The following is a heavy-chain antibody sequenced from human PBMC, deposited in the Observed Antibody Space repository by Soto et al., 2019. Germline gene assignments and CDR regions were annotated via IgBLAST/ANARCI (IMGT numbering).Heavy chain of an antibody. D-gene: IGHD3-22*01. CDR2: INAGNGNT. V-gene: IGHV1-3*01. J-gene: IGHJ4*02. Sequence: ASVKVSCQDSGYTFTSYAMHWVRPAPGQRLEWMGWINAGNGNTKYSQKFQGRVTITRDTSASTAYMELSSLRSDDTAVYYCARDDSSGYYYIGWGQGTLVTVSS. CDR3: ARDDSSGYYYIG. CDR1: GYTFTSYA.